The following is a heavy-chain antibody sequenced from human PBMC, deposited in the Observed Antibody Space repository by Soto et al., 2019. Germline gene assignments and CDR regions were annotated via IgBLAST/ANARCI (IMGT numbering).Heavy chain of an antibody. Sequence: ASVKVSCKASGYPFTAYGITWVRQAPGQGLEWMGWINTYNGDTNYAQKVQGRVTLTRDTSTSTASMSLTSLTSDDTAVYFCAKGGTYWGDDCYSPVEPLDWWGPGTLVTVSS. D-gene: IGHD2-21*02. CDR3: AKGGTYWGDDCYSPVEPLDW. CDR2: INTYNGDT. CDR1: GYPFTAYG. V-gene: IGHV1-18*01. J-gene: IGHJ4*02.